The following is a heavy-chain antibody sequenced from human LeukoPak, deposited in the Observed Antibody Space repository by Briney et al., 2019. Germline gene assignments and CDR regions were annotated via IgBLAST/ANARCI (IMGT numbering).Heavy chain of an antibody. D-gene: IGHD5-12*01. CDR3: ASFTLATNRGLET. CDR1: GFTVTSNY. V-gene: IGHV3-53*04. Sequence: PGRSLRLSCAASGFTVTSNYMSWVRQAPGKGREWVSVIYSGGSTYYADSLKGRFTISRHNSKNTLYLQMNSLRAEDTAVYYCASFTLATNRGLETWGQGTLVTVSS. CDR2: IYSGGST. J-gene: IGHJ5*02.